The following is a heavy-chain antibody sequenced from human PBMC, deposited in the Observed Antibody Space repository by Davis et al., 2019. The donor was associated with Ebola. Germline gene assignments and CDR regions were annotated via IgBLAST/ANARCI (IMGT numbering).Heavy chain of an antibody. CDR2: ISWNSGSI. CDR3: ARVVTMIVVT. V-gene: IGHV3-9*01. D-gene: IGHD3-22*01. Sequence: SLKISCAASGFTFDDYAMHWVRQAPGKGLEWVSGISWNSGSIGYADSVKGRFTISRDNAKNSLYLQMNSLRAEDTAVYYCARVVTMIVVTWGQGTLVTVSS. J-gene: IGHJ4*02. CDR1: GFTFDDYA.